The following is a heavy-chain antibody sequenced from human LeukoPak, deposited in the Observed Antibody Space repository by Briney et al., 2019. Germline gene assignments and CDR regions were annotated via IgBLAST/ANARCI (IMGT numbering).Heavy chain of an antibody. D-gene: IGHD1-26*01. J-gene: IGHJ1*01. CDR2: IYTSGST. Sequence: PSETLSLTCTVSGGSISSYYWSWIRQPAGKGLEWIGRIYTSGSTNYNPSLKSRVTMSVDTSKNQFSLKLSSVTAADTAVYYCARGRHGSGSYQEQYFQHWGQGTLVTVSS. CDR1: GGSISSYY. CDR3: ARGRHGSGSYQEQYFQH. V-gene: IGHV4-4*07.